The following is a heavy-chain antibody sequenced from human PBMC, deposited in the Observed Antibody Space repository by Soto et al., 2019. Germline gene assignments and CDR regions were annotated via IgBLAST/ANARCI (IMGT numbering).Heavy chain of an antibody. CDR2: ISAHNGNT. Sequence: QGHLVQSGAEVKKPGASVKVSCKASGYTFTSYGITWVRQAPGQGLEWMGWISAHNGNTDYAQKLQGRVIVTRDTSTSKAYMELRSLRSDDTAVYYCARGRYGDYWGQGALVTVSS. V-gene: IGHV1-18*01. CDR3: ARGRYGDY. CDR1: GYTFTSYG. J-gene: IGHJ4*02. D-gene: IGHD1-1*01.